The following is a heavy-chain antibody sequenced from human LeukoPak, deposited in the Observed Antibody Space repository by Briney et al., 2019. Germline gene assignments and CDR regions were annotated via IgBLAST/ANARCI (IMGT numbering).Heavy chain of an antibody. CDR1: GYTFTSYG. D-gene: IGHD5-18*01. V-gene: IGHV1-18*01. J-gene: IGHJ6*03. CDR3: ARVVTPEKSYYYYYMDV. Sequence: GASVTVSFKASGYTFTSYGISWVRQAPGQGLEWMGWISAYNGNTNYAQKLQGRVTMTTDTSTSTAYMELRSLRSDDTAVYYCARVVTPEKSYYYYYMDVWGKGTTVTVSS. CDR2: ISAYNGNT.